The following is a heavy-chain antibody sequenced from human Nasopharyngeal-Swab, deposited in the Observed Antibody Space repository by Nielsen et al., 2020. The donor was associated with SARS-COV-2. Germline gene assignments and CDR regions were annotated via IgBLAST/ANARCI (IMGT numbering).Heavy chain of an antibody. CDR3: ATADYYYYGTDV. CDR1: GFTFDDYA. V-gene: IGHV3-9*01. Sequence: SLKISCAASGFTFDDYAMHWVRQAPGKGLEWVSGISWNSGSIGYADSVKGRFTISRDNAKNSLYLQMNSLRAEDTALYYCATADYYYYGTDVWGQGTTVTVSS. J-gene: IGHJ6*02. CDR2: ISWNSGSI.